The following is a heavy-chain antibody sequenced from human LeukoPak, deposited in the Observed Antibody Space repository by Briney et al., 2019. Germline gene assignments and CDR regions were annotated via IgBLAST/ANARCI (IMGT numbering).Heavy chain of an antibody. Sequence: ASVKVSCKVSGYTLTELSMHWVRQAPGKGLEWMGGFDPEDGETTYAQKFQGRVTMTEDTSTDTAYMELSSLRSEDTAVYYCATTRTEGYYFDYWGQGTLVTVSS. CDR2: FDPEDGET. V-gene: IGHV1-24*01. CDR1: GYTLTELS. J-gene: IGHJ4*02. CDR3: ATTRTEGYYFDY.